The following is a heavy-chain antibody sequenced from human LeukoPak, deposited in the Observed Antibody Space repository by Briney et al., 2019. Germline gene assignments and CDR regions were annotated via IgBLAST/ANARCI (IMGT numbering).Heavy chain of an antibody. D-gene: IGHD3-22*01. V-gene: IGHV4-34*01. CDR1: GGSFSGYY. CDR2: INHSGST. J-gene: IGHJ4*02. CDR3: ARVNFDYYDSSGYSYHFDY. Sequence: SETLSLTCAVYGGSFSGYYWSWIRQPPGKGLEWIGEINHSGSTNYNPSLKSRVTISVDTSKNQFSLKLSSVTAADTAVYYCARVNFDYYDSSGYSYHFDYWGQGTLVTVSS.